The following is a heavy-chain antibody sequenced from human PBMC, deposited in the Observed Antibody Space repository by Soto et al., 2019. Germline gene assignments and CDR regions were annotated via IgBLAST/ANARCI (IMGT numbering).Heavy chain of an antibody. CDR1: GGTFSSYA. D-gene: IGHD3-3*01. Sequence: QVQLVQSGSSVKKPGSSVKVSCKASGGTFSSYAISWVRQAPGQGLEWMGGIIPIFNATPYAQKFQGRVTITADESTSTAYMELSSLRSEDTAVYYCAREDFDSEIYYGMYVWGQGTTVTVSS. CDR3: AREDFDSEIYYGMYV. V-gene: IGHV1-69*01. J-gene: IGHJ6*02. CDR2: IIPIFNAT.